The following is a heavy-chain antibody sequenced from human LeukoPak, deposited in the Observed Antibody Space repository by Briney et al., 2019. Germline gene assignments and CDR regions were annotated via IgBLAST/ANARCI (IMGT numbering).Heavy chain of an antibody. D-gene: IGHD2-8*01. CDR3: ARGGIVLMVYAARSFDY. V-gene: IGHV4-59*12. CDR2: ISDIGSI. CDR1: GGSISSYY. Sequence: PSETLSLTCTVSGGSISSYYWSWIRQPPGKGLEWIAYISDIGSINCNPSLKSRVTISLDTSKNQFSLKLSSVTAADTAVYYCARGGIVLMVYAARSFDYWGQGTLVTVSS. J-gene: IGHJ4*02.